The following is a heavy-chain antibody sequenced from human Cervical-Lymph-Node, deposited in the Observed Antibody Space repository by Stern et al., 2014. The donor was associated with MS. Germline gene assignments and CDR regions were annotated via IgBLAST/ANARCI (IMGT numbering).Heavy chain of an antibody. Sequence: VQLLESGTEVKKPGASLIVSCKASGYTFTNYGLSWVRQAPGQGLEWLGWISADSGSTKYTQNLRERLTLTRDTSTGTAYMDLRTLRAEDTAVYYCARDKMHAFDSWGQGTPVSVSS. CDR2: ISADSGST. D-gene: IGHD5-24*01. CDR3: ARDKMHAFDS. CDR1: GYTFTNYG. V-gene: IGHV1-18*01. J-gene: IGHJ4*02.